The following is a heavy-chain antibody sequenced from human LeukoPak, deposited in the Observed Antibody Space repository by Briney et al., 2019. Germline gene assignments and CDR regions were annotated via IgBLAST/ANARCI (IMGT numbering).Heavy chain of an antibody. CDR1: GGSFSSYY. V-gene: IGHV4-34*01. CDR3: ARDSGRHYYGSGLGFDY. J-gene: IGHJ4*02. Sequence: SETLSLTCAVYGGSFSSYYWTWIRQPPGKGLDWIGEINHSGSTNYNPSLKSRVTISVDTSKNQFSLKLSSVTAADTAVYYCARDSGRHYYGSGLGFDYWGQGTLVTVSS. D-gene: IGHD3-10*01. CDR2: INHSGST.